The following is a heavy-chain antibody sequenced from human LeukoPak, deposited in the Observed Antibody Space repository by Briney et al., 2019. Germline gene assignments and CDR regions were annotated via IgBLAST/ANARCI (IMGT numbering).Heavy chain of an antibody. CDR2: ISGSGGST. J-gene: IGHJ4*02. D-gene: IGHD4-17*01. CDR3: AKFEGGTVTTIPYYFDY. CDR1: GFTFSGYS. V-gene: IGHV3-23*01. Sequence: GGSLRLSCAVSGFTFSGYSMKWVRQAPGKGLEWVSAISGSGGSTYYADSVKGRFTISRDNSKNTLYLQMNSLRAEDTAVYYCAKFEGGTVTTIPYYFDYWGQGTLVTVSS.